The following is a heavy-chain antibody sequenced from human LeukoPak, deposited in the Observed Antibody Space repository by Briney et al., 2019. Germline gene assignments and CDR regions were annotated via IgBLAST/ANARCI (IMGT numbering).Heavy chain of an antibody. D-gene: IGHD3-22*01. J-gene: IGHJ4*02. CDR3: ARDAGYYDSSGYYWGGLDY. CDR1: GGSFSGYY. Sequence: PSETLSLTCAVYGGSFSGYYWSWIRQPPGKGLEWVSSISSSSSYIYYADSVKGRFTISRDNAKNSLYLQMNSLRAEDTAVYYCARDAGYYDSSGYYWGGLDYWGQGTLVTVSS. V-gene: IGHV3-21*01. CDR2: ISSSSSYI.